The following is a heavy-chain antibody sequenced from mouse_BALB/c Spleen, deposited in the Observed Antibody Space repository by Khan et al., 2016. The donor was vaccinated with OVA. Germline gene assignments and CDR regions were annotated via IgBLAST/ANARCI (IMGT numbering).Heavy chain of an antibody. V-gene: IGHV2-9*02. Sequence: QVQLKESGPGLVAPSQSLSITCTVSGFSLTSYSVHWVRQPPGKGLEWLGVIWADGGTNYNSALMSRLSITKDNFKSKVFLQMHSLQSDDTAIYYCARMDDGYPEWYFDVWGAGTTVTVSS. CDR1: GFSLTSYS. CDR2: IWADGGT. CDR3: ARMDDGYPEWYFDV. J-gene: IGHJ1*01. D-gene: IGHD2-3*01.